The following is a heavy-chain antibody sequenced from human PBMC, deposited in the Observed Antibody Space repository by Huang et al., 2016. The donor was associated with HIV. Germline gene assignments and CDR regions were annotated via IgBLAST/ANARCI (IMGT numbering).Heavy chain of an antibody. Sequence: QVQLVQSGAEVKKPGASVKVSCKASGYIFTNYGFSWVRQAPGRGPEWMGWISAYNGNTNYAQKVQGRVTMTTDTSTSTAYRELRSLRSDDTAVYYCAKDSGVAVAGTPFDYWGQGTLVTVSS. CDR1: GYIFTNYG. J-gene: IGHJ4*02. CDR3: AKDSGVAVAGTPFDY. V-gene: IGHV1-18*04. CDR2: ISAYNGNT. D-gene: IGHD6-19*01.